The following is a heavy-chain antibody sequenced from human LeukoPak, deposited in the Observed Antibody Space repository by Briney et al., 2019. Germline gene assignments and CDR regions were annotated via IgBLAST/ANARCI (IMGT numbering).Heavy chain of an antibody. CDR3: ARDYYGSGAKPFDY. Sequence: GGSLRLSCAASGFTVSSNYMSWVRQAPGKGLEWVANIKQDGSEKYYVDSVKGRFTISRDNAKNSLYLQMNSLRAEDTAVYYCARDYYGSGAKPFDYWGQGTLVTVSS. V-gene: IGHV3-7*01. D-gene: IGHD3-10*01. J-gene: IGHJ4*02. CDR1: GFTVSSNY. CDR2: IKQDGSEK.